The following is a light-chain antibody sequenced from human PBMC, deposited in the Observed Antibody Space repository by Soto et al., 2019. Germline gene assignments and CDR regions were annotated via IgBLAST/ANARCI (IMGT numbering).Light chain of an antibody. CDR3: QQSYSTLLFT. CDR2: AAS. J-gene: IGKJ3*01. CDR1: QSISSY. Sequence: DFQMTQSPSSLSASVGDRVTITCRASQSISSYLNWYQQKPGKAPKLLIYAASSLQSGVPSRFTGSGSRTDFTLTISSLQPEDFATYYCQQSYSTLLFTFGPGTKVDIK. V-gene: IGKV1-39*01.